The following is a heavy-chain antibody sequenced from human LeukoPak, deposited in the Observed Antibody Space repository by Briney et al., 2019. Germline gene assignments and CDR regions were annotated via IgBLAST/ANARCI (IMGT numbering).Heavy chain of an antibody. CDR2: ISHDGGSE. Sequence: PGTSLRLSCVVSGFTIGNHGMHWVRQAPGKGLEWVAMISHDGGSEHYGDSVKGRLTISRDNSKNTLYLQMNSLRAEDTAVYYCARGVPYDSWSGPHYSDYWGQGTLVTVSS. D-gene: IGHD3-3*01. CDR1: GFTIGNHG. J-gene: IGHJ4*02. V-gene: IGHV3-30*03. CDR3: ARGVPYDSWSGPHYSDY.